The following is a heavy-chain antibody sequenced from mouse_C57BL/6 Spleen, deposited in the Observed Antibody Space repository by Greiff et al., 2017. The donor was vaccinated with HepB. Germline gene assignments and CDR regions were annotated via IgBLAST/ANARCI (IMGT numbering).Heavy chain of an antibody. V-gene: IGHV1-64*01. Sequence: QAQLQQLGAELVKPGASAKLSCKASGYTFTSYWMHWVKQRPGQGLEWIGMIHPNSGSTNYNEKFKSKATLTVDKSSSTAYMQLSSLTSEDSAGYYCERRDYSNLVYFDYWGKGTTLTVSS. CDR1: GYTFTSYW. CDR2: IHPNSGST. CDR3: ERRDYSNLVYFDY. J-gene: IGHJ2*01. D-gene: IGHD2-5*01.